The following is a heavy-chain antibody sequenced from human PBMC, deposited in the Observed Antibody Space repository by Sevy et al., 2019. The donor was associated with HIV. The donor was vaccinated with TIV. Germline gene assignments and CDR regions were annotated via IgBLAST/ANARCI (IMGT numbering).Heavy chain of an antibody. CDR3: ARETVDIVATIRRRGPFDY. CDR1: GFTFSSYW. V-gene: IGHV3-7*01. D-gene: IGHD5-12*01. Sequence: GESLKISCAASGFTFSSYWMSWVRQAPGKGLEWVANIKQDGSEKYYVDSVKGRFTISRDNAKNSLYLQMNSLRAEDTAVYYCARETVDIVATIRRRGPFDYWGQGTLVTVSS. CDR2: IKQDGSEK. J-gene: IGHJ4*02.